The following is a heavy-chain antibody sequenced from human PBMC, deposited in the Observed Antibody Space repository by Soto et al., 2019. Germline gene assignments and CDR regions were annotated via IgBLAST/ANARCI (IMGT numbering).Heavy chain of an antibody. D-gene: IGHD2-2*01. V-gene: IGHV5-51*01. J-gene: IGHJ5*02. CDR2: IYPGDSDI. Sequence: GESLKISCKGLGYSFTNYWIAWVRQMPGKGLEWMGMIYPGDSDIRYNPSFQGQVTMSVDKSISTAYLQWSSLKASDTAMFYCARHGGYCSSTSCHHNWFDPWGQGTLVTVSS. CDR3: ARHGGYCSSTSCHHNWFDP. CDR1: GYSFTNYW.